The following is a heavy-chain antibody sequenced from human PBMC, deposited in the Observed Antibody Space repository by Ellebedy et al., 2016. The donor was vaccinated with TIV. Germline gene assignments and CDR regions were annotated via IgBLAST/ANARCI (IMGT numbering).Heavy chain of an antibody. V-gene: IGHV1-69*13. J-gene: IGHJ4*02. Sequence: SVKVSXXASGGTFSSYAISWARQAPGQGLEWMGGIIPIFGTANYAQKFQGRVTITADESTSTAYMELSSLRSEDTAVYYCARESGSGSSWYSDRGRFDYWGQGTLVTVSS. CDR1: GGTFSSYA. CDR3: ARESGSGSSWYSDRGRFDY. D-gene: IGHD6-13*01. CDR2: IIPIFGTA.